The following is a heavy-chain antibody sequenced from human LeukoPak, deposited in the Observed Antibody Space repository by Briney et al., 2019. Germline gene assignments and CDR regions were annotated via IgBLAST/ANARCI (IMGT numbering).Heavy chain of an antibody. V-gene: IGHV1-8*01. CDR3: ARVFSYGSGSSGY. CDR1: GYTFTSYD. J-gene: IGHJ4*02. D-gene: IGHD3-10*01. Sequence: ASVRVSSKASGYTFTSYDINWVRQATGQGLEWMGWMNPNSGNTGYAQKFQGRVTMTRNTSISTAYMELSSLRSEDTAVYYCARVFSYGSGSSGYWGQGTLVTVSS. CDR2: MNPNSGNT.